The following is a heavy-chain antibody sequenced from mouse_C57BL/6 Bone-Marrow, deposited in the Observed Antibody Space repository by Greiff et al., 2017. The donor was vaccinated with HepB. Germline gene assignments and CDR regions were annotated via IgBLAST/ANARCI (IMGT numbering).Heavy chain of an antibody. CDR3: ARSYYGSLDY. J-gene: IGHJ2*01. D-gene: IGHD1-1*01. Sequence: QVQLQQSGAELVRPGASVKLSCKASGYTFTDYYINWVKQRPGQGLEWIARIYPGSGNTYYNEKFKAKATLTAEKSSSTAYMQLSSLTSEDSAVYFCARSYYGSLDYWGQGTTLTVSS. V-gene: IGHV1-76*01. CDR1: GYTFTDYY. CDR2: IYPGSGNT.